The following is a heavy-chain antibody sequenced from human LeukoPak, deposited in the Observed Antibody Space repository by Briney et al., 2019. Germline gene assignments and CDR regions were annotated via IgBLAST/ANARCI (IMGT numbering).Heavy chain of an antibody. J-gene: IGHJ4*02. CDR2: IFYSGRT. Sequence: PSETLSLTCTVSGGSISNYYWNWIRQPSGKGLEWIGYIFYSGRTNYNPSLKSRVTISVDTSKNQFSLRLSSVTAADTAVYYCARGQKYRSGYTVTELGSGYFDYWGQGTLVTVSS. D-gene: IGHD5-18*01. V-gene: IGHV4-59*01. CDR1: GGSISNYY. CDR3: ARGQKYRSGYTVTELGSGYFDY.